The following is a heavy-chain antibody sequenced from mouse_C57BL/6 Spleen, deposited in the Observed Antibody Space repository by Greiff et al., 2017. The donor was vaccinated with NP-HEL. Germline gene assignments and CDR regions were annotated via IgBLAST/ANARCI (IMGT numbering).Heavy chain of an antibody. J-gene: IGHJ4*01. CDR1: GFTFSDYG. Sequence: EVQLQESGGGLVKPGGSLKLSCAASGFTFSDYGMHWVRQAPEKGLEWVAYISSGSSTIYYADTVKGRFPISRDNAKNTLFLQMTSLRSEDTAMYYCARPRSPPYYYAMDYWGQGTSVTVSS. D-gene: IGHD1-1*01. CDR2: ISSGSSTI. V-gene: IGHV5-17*01. CDR3: ARPRSPPYYYAMDY.